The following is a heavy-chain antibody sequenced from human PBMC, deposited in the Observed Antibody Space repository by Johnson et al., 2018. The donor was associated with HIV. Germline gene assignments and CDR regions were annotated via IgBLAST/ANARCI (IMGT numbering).Heavy chain of an antibody. Sequence: QVQLVESGGGVVQPGRSLRLSCAASGFTFSTYAIHWVRQAPGKGLEWVAIISYDGSTKYYADSVKGRFTISRDNSKNSLYLQMNSLRAGDTAAYYCARAGDYDILTGSLMKGAFDIWGQGTMVTVSP. CDR2: ISYDGSTK. V-gene: IGHV3-30-3*01. D-gene: IGHD3-9*01. CDR1: GFTFSTYA. CDR3: ARAGDYDILTGSLMKGAFDI. J-gene: IGHJ3*02.